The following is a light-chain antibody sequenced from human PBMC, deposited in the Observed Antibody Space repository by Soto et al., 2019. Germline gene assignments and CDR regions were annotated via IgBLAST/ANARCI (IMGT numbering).Light chain of an antibody. CDR1: SSDVGGYNY. CDR3: SSYASSDTLYV. J-gene: IGLJ1*01. V-gene: IGLV2-14*01. CDR2: EVS. Sequence: SALTQPASVSGSPGQSITISCTGTSSDVGGYNYISWYQQHPGKAPKLMIYEVSNRPSGVSNRFSGSKSGNTASLTISGLQADDEADYYCSSYASSDTLYVFGTGTKVTVL.